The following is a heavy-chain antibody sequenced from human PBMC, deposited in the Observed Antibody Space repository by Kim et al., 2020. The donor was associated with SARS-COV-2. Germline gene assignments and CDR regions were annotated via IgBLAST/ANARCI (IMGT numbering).Heavy chain of an antibody. Sequence: SVKVSCKASGGTFSSYAISWVRQAPGQGLEWMGRIIPILGIANYAQKFQGRVTITADKSTSTAYMELSSLRSEDMAVYYCARARSPPITIFGVVIIRDFDYWGQGTLVTVSS. D-gene: IGHD3-3*01. V-gene: IGHV1-69*04. CDR1: GGTFSSYA. CDR3: ARARSPPITIFGVVIIRDFDY. J-gene: IGHJ4*02. CDR2: IIPILGIA.